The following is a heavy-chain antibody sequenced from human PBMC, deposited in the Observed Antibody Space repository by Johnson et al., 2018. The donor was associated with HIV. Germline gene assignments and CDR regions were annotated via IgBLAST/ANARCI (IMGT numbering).Heavy chain of an antibody. Sequence: WVGRIKSKAYGGTTEYAASVKGRFSISRDDSKSIAYLQMNSLRAEDTAVYYCARGVGGRTADAFDIWGQGTMVTVSS. CDR2: IKSKAYGGTT. CDR3: ARGVGGRTADAFDI. D-gene: IGHD3-16*01. V-gene: IGHV3-49*02. J-gene: IGHJ3*02.